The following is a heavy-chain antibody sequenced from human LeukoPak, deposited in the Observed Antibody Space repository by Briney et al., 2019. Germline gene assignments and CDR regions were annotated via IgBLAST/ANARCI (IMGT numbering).Heavy chain of an antibody. CDR3: AKPSGSGVDY. CDR2: IRYDGSHE. Sequence: PGGSLRLSCGSSGFTFSTHDMHWVREAPGKELEWVAFIRYDGSHEYYADSVKGRFTISRDNSKNTLYLQMNSVRSEDTALYYCAKPSGSGVDYWGQGTRVTVSS. V-gene: IGHV3-30*02. D-gene: IGHD1-26*01. CDR1: GFTFSTHD. J-gene: IGHJ4*01.